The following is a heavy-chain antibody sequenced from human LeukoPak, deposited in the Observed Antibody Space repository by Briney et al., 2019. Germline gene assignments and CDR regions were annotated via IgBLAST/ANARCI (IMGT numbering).Heavy chain of an antibody. CDR3: AKSGYRDSSGYYYPLCPDY. CDR1: GFTFSSYA. D-gene: IGHD3-22*01. Sequence: AGGSLRLSCAASGFTFSSYAMSWVRQAPGKGLEWVSAISGSGGSTYYADSVKGRFTISRDNSKNTLYLQMNSLRAEDTAVYYCAKSGYRDSSGYYYPLCPDYWGQGTLVTVSS. V-gene: IGHV3-23*01. J-gene: IGHJ4*02. CDR2: ISGSGGST.